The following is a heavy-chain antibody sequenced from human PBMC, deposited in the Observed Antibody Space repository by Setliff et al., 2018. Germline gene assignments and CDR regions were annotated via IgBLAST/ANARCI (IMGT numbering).Heavy chain of an antibody. V-gene: IGHV1-18*01. CDR1: GYTFTNYG. CDR3: ARVTIAVAGYFDF. CDR2: IGAYNGNT. Sequence: GASVKVSCKASGYTFTNYGVTWVRQAPGQGLEWMGWIGAYNGNTYNAHKFQGRVTMTSDTSTSTAYMELRSLRPDDTAVYYCARVTIAVAGYFDFWGQGTLVTVSS. D-gene: IGHD6-19*01. J-gene: IGHJ4*02.